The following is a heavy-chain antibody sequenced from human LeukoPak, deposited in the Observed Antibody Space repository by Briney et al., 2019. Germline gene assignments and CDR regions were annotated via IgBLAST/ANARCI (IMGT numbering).Heavy chain of an antibody. J-gene: IGHJ5*02. CDR2: INHSGSS. Sequence: PSETLSLTCAVFGGSFSSGQYWSWIRQPPGKGLEWIGEINHSGSSNYNPALKSRVTISVDTSKNQFSLKLSSVTAADTAVYYCARGSYYDFWSCLNGGHWFDPWGQGTLVTVSS. V-gene: IGHV4-34*01. D-gene: IGHD3-3*01. CDR1: GGSFSSGQY. CDR3: ARGSYYDFWSCLNGGHWFDP.